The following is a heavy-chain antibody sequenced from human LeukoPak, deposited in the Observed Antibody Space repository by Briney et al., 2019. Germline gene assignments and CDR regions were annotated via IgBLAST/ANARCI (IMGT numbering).Heavy chain of an antibody. D-gene: IGHD2-2*01. Sequence: PSETLSLTCTVSGGSSTISSSYWAWIRQPPGKGLEWIGSVYYSGSAYYSPSPNSRVTISIDTSKNQFSLKLTSVTAADTAVYYCARLDCTSTSCYFYRAFDTWGQGTMVTVSS. J-gene: IGHJ3*02. CDR3: ARLDCTSTSCYFYRAFDT. CDR1: GGSSTISSSY. V-gene: IGHV4-39*01. CDR2: VYYSGSA.